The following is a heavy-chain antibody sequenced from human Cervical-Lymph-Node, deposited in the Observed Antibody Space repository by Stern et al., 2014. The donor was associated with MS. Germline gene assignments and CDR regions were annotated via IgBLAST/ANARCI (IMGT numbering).Heavy chain of an antibody. V-gene: IGHV1-46*03. J-gene: IGHJ2*01. D-gene: IGHD6-19*01. CDR2: INPSDGST. Sequence: QVQLVQSGAEVKKPGASVKVSCTASGYTFTNYYVHWVRQAPGQGLEWMAIINPSDGSTTYAQKFQGRVTMTRDTSTSTVYMEQSSLRSEDTAVYYCARGAGWGYWYFDLWGRGTLVTVSS. CDR3: ARGAGWGYWYFDL. CDR1: GYTFTNYY.